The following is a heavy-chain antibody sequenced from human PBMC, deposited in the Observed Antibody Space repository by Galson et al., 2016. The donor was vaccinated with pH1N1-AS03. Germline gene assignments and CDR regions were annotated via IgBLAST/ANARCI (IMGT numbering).Heavy chain of an antibody. J-gene: IGHJ4*02. Sequence: RLSCAASGFRFIDYWMTWVRQAPGKGLEWVANIDQEGSEKYYMDSVEGRFTISRDNAKNSLSLQMNSLRSEDTAVYYCTSGMVELDYWGQGTLVTVSS. CDR3: TSGMVELDY. V-gene: IGHV3-7*01. CDR2: IDQEGSEK. D-gene: IGHD3-10*01. CDR1: GFRFIDYW.